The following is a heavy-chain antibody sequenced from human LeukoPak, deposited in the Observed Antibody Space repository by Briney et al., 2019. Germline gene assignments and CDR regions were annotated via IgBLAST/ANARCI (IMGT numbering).Heavy chain of an antibody. D-gene: IGHD3-22*01. CDR2: ISAYNGNT. V-gene: IGHV1-18*01. J-gene: IGHJ3*02. CDR3: ARDGTYYYDSSGDAFDI. CDR1: GYTFTSYG. Sequence: ASVKVSCKASGYTFTSYGISWVRQAPGQGLEWMGWISAYNGNTNYAQKLQGRVTMTTDTSTSTAYMERRSLRSDDTAVYYCARDGTYYYDSSGDAFDIWGQGTMVTVSS.